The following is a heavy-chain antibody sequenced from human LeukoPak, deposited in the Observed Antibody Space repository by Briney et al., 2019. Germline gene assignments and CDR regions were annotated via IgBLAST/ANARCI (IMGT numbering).Heavy chain of an antibody. CDR2: ISFDGSNK. D-gene: IGHD6-19*01. CDR1: ALTFSSYA. J-gene: IGHJ4*02. Sequence: GGSLRLSCAASALTFSSYAMHWVRQAPGKGLDWVAVISFDGSNKYYAASVKGRFTISRDNSKNTLYLQMNSLRAEDTAVYYCATPEKQWHIFDYWGQGTLVTVSS. CDR3: ATPEKQWHIFDY. V-gene: IGHV3-30*04.